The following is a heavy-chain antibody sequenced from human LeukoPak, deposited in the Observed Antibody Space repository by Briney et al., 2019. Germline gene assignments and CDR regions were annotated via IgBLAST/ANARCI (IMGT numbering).Heavy chain of an antibody. J-gene: IGHJ3*01. D-gene: IGHD4-17*01. Sequence: PGGSLRLSCAASGLTFSSYAMMWLRQAPGKGLEWVSAITGNGGWTLYADSVKGRFTISRDNSKNTLYLQMSSLRAEDTAVYYCAKDRNGDYIGVFDFWGQGTMVTVSS. CDR3: AKDRNGDYIGVFDF. CDR1: GLTFSSYA. V-gene: IGHV3-23*01. CDR2: ITGNGGWT.